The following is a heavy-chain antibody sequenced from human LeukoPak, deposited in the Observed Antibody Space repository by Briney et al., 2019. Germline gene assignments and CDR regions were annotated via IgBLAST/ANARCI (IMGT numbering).Heavy chain of an antibody. CDR1: GFTFSSYS. CDR3: ARESEGGTGTSCPDY. J-gene: IGHJ4*02. D-gene: IGHD2-2*01. V-gene: IGHV3-48*01. CDR2: ISSSSSTI. Sequence: GGSLRLSCAASGFTFSSYSMNWVRQAPGKGLEWVSYISSSSSTIYYADSVKGRFTISRDNAKNSLYLQMNSLRVEDTALNYCARESEGGTGTSCPDYWGQGTLVTVSS.